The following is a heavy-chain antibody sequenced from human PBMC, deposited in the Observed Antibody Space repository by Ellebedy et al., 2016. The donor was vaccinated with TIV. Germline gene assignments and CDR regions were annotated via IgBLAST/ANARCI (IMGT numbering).Heavy chain of an antibody. V-gene: IGHV3-23*01. CDR1: GFTFSNYD. J-gene: IGHJ4*02. CDR3: AKTASKGRGWRTPIDY. CDR2: ISADGRET. D-gene: IGHD6-19*01. Sequence: GESLKISCAASGFTFSNYDMSWVRQAPGKGLEWVSLISADGRETYYTDSVQGRFPISRDNSENTLYLQMNSLRAEDTAVYYCAKTASKGRGWRTPIDYWGQGTLVTVSS.